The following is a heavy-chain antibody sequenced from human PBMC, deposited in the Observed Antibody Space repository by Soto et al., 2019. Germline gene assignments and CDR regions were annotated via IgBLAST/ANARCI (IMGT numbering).Heavy chain of an antibody. J-gene: IGHJ4*02. CDR3: VKDRYGSGSHPDY. V-gene: IGHV3-30*18. CDR1: GFTFSSHA. D-gene: IGHD3-10*01. Sequence: QVQLVESGGGVVQPGRSLRLSCVASGFTFSSHAIHWVRQAPGKGLDWVAVISDDGTTKNYADSVKGRFTISRDNSRNTVYLQMSTVTAEDTAVYYCVKDRYGSGSHPDYWGQGTLVAVSS. CDR2: ISDDGTTK.